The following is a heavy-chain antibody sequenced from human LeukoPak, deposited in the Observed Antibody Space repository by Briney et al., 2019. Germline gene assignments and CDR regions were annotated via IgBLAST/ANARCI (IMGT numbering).Heavy chain of an antibody. V-gene: IGHV4-59*08. Sequence: PSETLSLTCTVSGGFIGSYYWSWIRQPPGKGLEWIGYIYYSGSSHYNPSLKSRVTISVDTSKNQFSLNLSSVTAADTAVYYCARGARGSYSYWGRGTLVTVSS. CDR2: IYYSGSS. J-gene: IGHJ4*02. D-gene: IGHD1-26*01. CDR1: GGFIGSYY. CDR3: ARGARGSYSY.